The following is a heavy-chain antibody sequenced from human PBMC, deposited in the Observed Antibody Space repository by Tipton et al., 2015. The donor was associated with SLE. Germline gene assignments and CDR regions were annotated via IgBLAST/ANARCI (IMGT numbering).Heavy chain of an antibody. CDR1: DGSLSGYY. D-gene: IGHD3-22*01. J-gene: IGHJ5*02. Sequence: TLSLTCAVYDGSLSGYYWSFIRQSPGKGLEWIGETYHSGTTNSNPSLKSRVTISADMSKNQFSLKLASVTAADTAVYYCARHDSDGRFDPWGQGTLVTVSS. CDR3: ARHDSDGRFDP. V-gene: IGHV4-34*01. CDR2: TYHSGTT.